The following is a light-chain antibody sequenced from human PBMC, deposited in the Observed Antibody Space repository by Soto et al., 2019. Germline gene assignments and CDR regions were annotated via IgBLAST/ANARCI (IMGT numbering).Light chain of an antibody. CDR2: DAS. V-gene: IGKV1-5*01. CDR3: QQYNGPIT. Sequence: DIQMTQSPSTLSASVGDRVTITCRASQSISSWLAWYQQKPGKAPKLLIYDASSLESGVLSRFSGSGSGTEFTLTINSLQPDDFATYYCQQYNGPITFGQGTRLEIK. J-gene: IGKJ5*01. CDR1: QSISSW.